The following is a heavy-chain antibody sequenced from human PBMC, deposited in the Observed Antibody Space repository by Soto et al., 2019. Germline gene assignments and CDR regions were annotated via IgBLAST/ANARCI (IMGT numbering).Heavy chain of an antibody. J-gene: IGHJ5*02. Sequence: GGSLRLSCAASGFTFSSYSMNWVRQAPGKGLEWVSSISSSSSYIHYADSVKGRFTISRDNAKNSLYLQMNSLRAEDTAVYYCARTGIAVATFDPWGQGTLVTVSS. CDR1: GFTFSSYS. D-gene: IGHD6-19*01. CDR3: ARTGIAVATFDP. CDR2: ISSSSSYI. V-gene: IGHV3-21*01.